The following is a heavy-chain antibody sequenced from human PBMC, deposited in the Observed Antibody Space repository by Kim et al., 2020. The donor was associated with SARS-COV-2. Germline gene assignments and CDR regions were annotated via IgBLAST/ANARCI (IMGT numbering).Heavy chain of an antibody. CDR3: ARGYCSSTSCYRDAYYYYGMDV. D-gene: IGHD2-2*02. J-gene: IGHJ6*02. Sequence: ASVKVSCKASGYTFTGYYMHWVRQAPGQGLEWMGRINPNSGGTNYAQKFQGRVTMTRDTSISTAYMELSRLRSDDTAVYYCARGYCSSTSCYRDAYYYYGMDVWGQGTTVTVSS. CDR2: INPNSGGT. CDR1: GYTFTGYY. V-gene: IGHV1-2*06.